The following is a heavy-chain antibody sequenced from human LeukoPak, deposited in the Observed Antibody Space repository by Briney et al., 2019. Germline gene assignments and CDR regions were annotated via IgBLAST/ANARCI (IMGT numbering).Heavy chain of an antibody. D-gene: IGHD5-18*01. Sequence: GGSLRLSCTASGFTFDEYGMSWLRQAPGKGLEWVPGINWHGVSTAYADSVKGRFTISRDNSRNTVYLQINSLRAEDTAVYYCGKTTVGYSSGQKPAWPVDYWGQGTLVTVSS. CDR2: INWHGVST. V-gene: IGHV3-20*04. CDR1: GFTFDEYG. CDR3: GKTTVGYSSGQKPAWPVDY. J-gene: IGHJ4*02.